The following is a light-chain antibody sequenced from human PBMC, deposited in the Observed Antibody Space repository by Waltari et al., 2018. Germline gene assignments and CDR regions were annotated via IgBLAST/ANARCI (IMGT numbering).Light chain of an antibody. CDR3: CSFAGTYTWV. V-gene: IGLV2-11*01. J-gene: IGLJ3*02. CDR2: DVT. Sequence: SALTQPRSVSGSPGQSVTISCTGTTSDVGGYNYVSWYQHHPGKAPKLMIFDVTQRPSGVPDRFPGSESANTASLTISGLQAEDEADYYCCSFAGTYTWVFGGGTKVTVL. CDR1: TSDVGGYNY.